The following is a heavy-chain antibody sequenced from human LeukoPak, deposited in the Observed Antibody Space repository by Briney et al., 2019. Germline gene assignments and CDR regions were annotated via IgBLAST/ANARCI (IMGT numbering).Heavy chain of an antibody. CDR1: GFALSSHW. Sequence: PGGSLRLSCAASGFALSSHWMTWVRQAPGKGLEWVSSISGSSSYIYYADSVKGRFTISRDNAKNSLYLLMNSLRAEDTAVYYCARELDCSGGSCYDLDYWGQGTLVTVSS. J-gene: IGHJ4*02. CDR2: ISGSSSYI. D-gene: IGHD2-15*01. CDR3: ARELDCSGGSCYDLDY. V-gene: IGHV3-21*01.